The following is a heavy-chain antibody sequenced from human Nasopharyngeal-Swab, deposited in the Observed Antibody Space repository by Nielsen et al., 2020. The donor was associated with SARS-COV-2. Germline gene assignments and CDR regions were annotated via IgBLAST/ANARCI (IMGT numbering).Heavy chain of an antibody. Sequence: SETLSLTCTVSGGSISSYYGSWIRQPPGKGLEWIGYIYYSGSNKYNPSLKSRVTISVDTSKNQFSLNLNSVTAADTAVYYWWKQNSGYDYEDNYYYYHLDVWRQGTPVTVSS. CDR2: IYYSGSN. V-gene: IGHV4-59*01. D-gene: IGHD5-12*01. J-gene: IGHJ6*03. CDR3: WKQNSGYDYEDNYYYYHLDV. CDR1: GGSISSYY.